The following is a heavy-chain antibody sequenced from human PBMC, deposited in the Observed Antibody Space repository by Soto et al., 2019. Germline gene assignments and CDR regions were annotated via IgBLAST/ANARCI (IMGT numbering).Heavy chain of an antibody. CDR2: IIPILGIA. Sequence: QVQLVQSGAEVKKPGSSVKVSCKASGGTFGSYTISWVRQAPGQGLEWMGRIIPILGIANYAQKFQGRVTITADKSTSTAYMKLSSLRSEDTAVYYCARDHSPVSGYSYGLGDYYYYYMDVWGKGTTVTVSS. CDR1: GGTFGSYT. V-gene: IGHV1-69*08. CDR3: ARDHSPVSGYSYGLGDYYYYYMDV. J-gene: IGHJ6*03. D-gene: IGHD5-18*01.